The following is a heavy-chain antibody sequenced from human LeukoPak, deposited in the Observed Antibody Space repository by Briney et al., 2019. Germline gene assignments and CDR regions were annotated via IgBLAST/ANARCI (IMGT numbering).Heavy chain of an antibody. CDR1: GYSFTNYW. D-gene: IGHD6-19*01. Sequence: GESLKISCKGSGYSFTNYWIGWVRQMSGKGLEWMGMIYPGDPDSRYSPSFEGQVTISADKSTTTAYLQWSNLKASDTAIYFCARVSSSGWPDFDFWGQGTLVTVSS. CDR2: IYPGDPDS. CDR3: ARVSSSGWPDFDF. V-gene: IGHV5-51*01. J-gene: IGHJ4*02.